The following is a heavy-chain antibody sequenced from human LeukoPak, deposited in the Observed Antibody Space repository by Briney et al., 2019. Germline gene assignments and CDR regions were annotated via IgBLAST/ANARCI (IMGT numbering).Heavy chain of an antibody. CDR3: TRAGGLVRGVHYYYYMDV. V-gene: IGHV3-30*02. CDR1: GFTFISYS. J-gene: IGHJ6*03. CDR2: IRYDGSDK. Sequence: GGSLRLSCAPSGFTFISYSMHWVRQAPGKGLEWVAFIRYDGSDKYYADSVKGRFTISRDNSKNTLSLQMNSLRPDGTAVYYCTRAGGLVRGVHYYYYMDVWGKGTTVTISS. D-gene: IGHD3-10*01.